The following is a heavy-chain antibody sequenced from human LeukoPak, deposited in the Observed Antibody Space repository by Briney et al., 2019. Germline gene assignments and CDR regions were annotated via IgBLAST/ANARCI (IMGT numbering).Heavy chain of an antibody. J-gene: IGHJ6*03. D-gene: IGHD3-16*01. CDR1: GFTFSNSA. V-gene: IGHV3-23*01. Sequence: GGSLRLSCAASGFTFSNSAMSWVRQAPGKGLEWVSTLSGSGITTYYADSVKGRFTISRDNSNNTLYLQMNSLRAEDTAVYYCAKLGGHPLHNYYVGVWGKGTTVAVSS. CDR3: AKLGGHPLHNYYVGV. CDR2: LSGSGITT.